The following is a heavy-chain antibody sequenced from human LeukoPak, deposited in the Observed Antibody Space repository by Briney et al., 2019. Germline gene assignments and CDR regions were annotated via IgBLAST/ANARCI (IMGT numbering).Heavy chain of an antibody. CDR2: INPSGGST. V-gene: IGHV1-46*01. CDR1: GYTFTSYY. D-gene: IGHD3-22*01. Sequence: GSSVKVSCKASGYTFTSYYMHWVRQAPGQGLEWMGIINPSGGSTSYAQKFQGRVTMTRDTSTSTVYMELSSLRSEDTAVYYCARGSSSYDSSGYSPIDYWGRGTLVTVSS. CDR3: ARGSSSYDSSGYSPIDY. J-gene: IGHJ4*02.